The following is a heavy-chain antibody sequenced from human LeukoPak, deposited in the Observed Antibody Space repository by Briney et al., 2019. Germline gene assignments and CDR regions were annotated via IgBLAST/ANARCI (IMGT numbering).Heavy chain of an antibody. CDR3: ARSSYSSSSSV. V-gene: IGHV3-7*03. CDR1: GFSFSSYW. CDR2: INSDGSEG. Sequence: GGSLRLSCAASGFSFSSYWMSWVRQAPGKGLEWVASINSDGSEGYYADVVKGRFTISRDNAKNSLYLQINSPRAEDTAVYYCARSSYSSSSSVWGQGTMVTVSS. J-gene: IGHJ3*01. D-gene: IGHD6-6*01.